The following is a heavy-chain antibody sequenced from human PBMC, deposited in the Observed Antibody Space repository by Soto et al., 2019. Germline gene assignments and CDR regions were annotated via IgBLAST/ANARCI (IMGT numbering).Heavy chain of an antibody. CDR2: INPNSGGT. CDR3: AREFGYCTNGVCYSHFDY. CDR1: GYTFTGYY. V-gene: IGHV1-2*04. J-gene: IGHJ4*02. Sequence: GASVKVSCKASGYTFTGYYMHWVRQAPGQGLEWMGWINPNSGGTNYAQKFQGWVTMTRDTSISTAYMELSRLRSDDTAVYYCAREFGYCTNGVCYSHFDYWGQGTLVTSPQ. D-gene: IGHD2-8*01.